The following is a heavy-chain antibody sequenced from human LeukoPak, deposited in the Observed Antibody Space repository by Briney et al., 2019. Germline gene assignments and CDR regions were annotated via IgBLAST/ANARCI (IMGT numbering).Heavy chain of an antibody. CDR3: ASQADSAYGDYN. J-gene: IGHJ4*02. Sequence: GGSLRLTCAASGFTYSGYWMHWVRQVPGKGLVWVARIKGDESYTFYADSVKGRFTISRDNAKNTLYLQMNSLRAEDTAVYYCASQADSAYGDYNWGQGTLVTVSS. D-gene: IGHD4-17*01. V-gene: IGHV3-74*01. CDR2: IKGDESYT. CDR1: GFTYSGYW.